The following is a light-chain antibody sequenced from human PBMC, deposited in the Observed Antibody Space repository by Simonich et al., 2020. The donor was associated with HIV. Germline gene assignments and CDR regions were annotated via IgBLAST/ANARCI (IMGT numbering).Light chain of an antibody. J-gene: IGKJ2*01. CDR2: DAS. Sequence: EIVMTQSPATLSVSPGERATLSCRASQSVSSNLAWYQQRPGQAPRLLIYDASTRATGFPARFSGSGSGTEFTLTISDMQSEDLAVYYCQQYDSWPYTFGQGTKVEIK. CDR1: QSVSSN. CDR3: QQYDSWPYT. V-gene: IGKV3-15*01.